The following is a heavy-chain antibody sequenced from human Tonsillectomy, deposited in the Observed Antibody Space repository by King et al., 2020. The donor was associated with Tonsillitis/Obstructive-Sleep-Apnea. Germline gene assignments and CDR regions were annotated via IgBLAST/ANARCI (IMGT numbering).Heavy chain of an antibody. Sequence: VQLQQWGAGLLKPSKTLSLTCAIYGGSFSGYYWSWIRQPPGKGLEWIGEINHSGSTNYNPSLKSRVTISVDTSKNPFSLKLNSVTAADTAVYYCARGYCSSTSCYPYYYYMDVWGKGTTVTVSS. V-gene: IGHV4-34*01. CDR3: ARGYCSSTSCYPYYYYMDV. J-gene: IGHJ6*03. D-gene: IGHD2-2*01. CDR2: INHSGST. CDR1: GGSFSGYY.